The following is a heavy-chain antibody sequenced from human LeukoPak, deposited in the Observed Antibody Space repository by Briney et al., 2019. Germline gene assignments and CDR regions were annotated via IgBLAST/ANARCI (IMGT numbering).Heavy chain of an antibody. CDR1: GFTVSSNY. J-gene: IGHJ4*02. CDR2: IYSGGST. CDR3: ARAGDTPGYYFDY. Sequence: GSLRLSCAASGFTVSSNYMSWVRQAPGKGLEWVSVIYSGGSTYYADSVKGRFTISRDNSKNTLYLQMNSLRAEDTAVYYCARAGDTPGYYFDYWGQGTLVTVSS. D-gene: IGHD5-18*01. V-gene: IGHV3-53*01.